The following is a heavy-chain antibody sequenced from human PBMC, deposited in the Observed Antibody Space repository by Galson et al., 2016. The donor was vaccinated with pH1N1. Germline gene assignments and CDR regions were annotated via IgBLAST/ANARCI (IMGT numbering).Heavy chain of an antibody. V-gene: IGHV3-53*01. J-gene: IGHJ6*02. Sequence: SLRLSCAASGFSVSHNYTSWVRQAPGKGLEWVSIIYTGGGTYYADSVKGRFTISRDNSKDTLYLQMNSLRAEDTAVYYCARDRWGHSYGLAGMDVWGQGTTVTVSS. CDR1: GFSVSHNY. D-gene: IGHD5-18*01. CDR2: IYTGGGT. CDR3: ARDRWGHSYGLAGMDV.